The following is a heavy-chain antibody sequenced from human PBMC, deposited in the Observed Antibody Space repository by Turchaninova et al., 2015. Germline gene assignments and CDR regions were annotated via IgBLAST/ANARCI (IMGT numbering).Heavy chain of an antibody. J-gene: IGHJ4*01. V-gene: IGHV3-73*01. Sequence: EVQLVGSGGGLVQPGGSRKFSCAASGFTFSGSSNHWVRQASGKWLDWVGRIRSKPNKYATAYAASVQGRFTISRDDSKNTAYLQMNSLKTEDTAVYYCLPSSVTPIESWGQGTLVTVSS. D-gene: IGHD4-17*01. CDR2: IRSKPNKYAT. CDR1: GFTFSGSS. CDR3: LPSSVTPIES.